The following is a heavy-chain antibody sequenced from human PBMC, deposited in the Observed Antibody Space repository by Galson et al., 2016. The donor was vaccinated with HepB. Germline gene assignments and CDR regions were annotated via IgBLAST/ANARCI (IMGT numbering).Heavy chain of an antibody. CDR2: IYSGGTT. CDR3: ARHRGWYGEGFFDD. D-gene: IGHD6-19*01. CDR1: GFTVSSNY. J-gene: IGHJ4*02. Sequence: LRLSCAASGFTVSSNYMSWVRQAPGKGLEWVSVIYSGGTTYYADSVKGRFTFSRDNSKNTLYLQMNYLRDEDTAVYYCARHRGWYGEGFFDDWGQGTLVTVSS. V-gene: IGHV3-66*04.